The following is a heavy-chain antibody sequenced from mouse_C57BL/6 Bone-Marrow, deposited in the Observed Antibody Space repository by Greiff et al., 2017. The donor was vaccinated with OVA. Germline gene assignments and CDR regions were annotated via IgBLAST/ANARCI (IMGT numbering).Heavy chain of an antibody. J-gene: IGHJ2*01. CDR3: SGYYGSSPSD. CDR1: GFNFKDDY. Sequence: VQLQQSGAELVRPGASVKLSCTASGFNFKDDYMHWVKQRPEQGLEWIGWIDPENGDTEYDSKFQGKATITADTSSNTAYLQLSRLTSEDTAVYYCSGYYGSSPSDWGQGTTLTVSS. D-gene: IGHD1-1*01. V-gene: IGHV14-4*01. CDR2: IDPENGDT.